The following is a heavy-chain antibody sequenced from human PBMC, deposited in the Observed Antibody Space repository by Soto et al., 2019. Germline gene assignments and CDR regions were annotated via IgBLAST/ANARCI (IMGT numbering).Heavy chain of an antibody. CDR2: IYYIGST. J-gene: IGHJ5*02. Sequence: QVQLQEPGPGRVKTSETLSLTCTVSGGSMSNYYWSWIRQPPGKGLEWIGYIYYIGSTNYNPSLKSRVTMSVDTSRNQFSLDLTSVTAADSAVYYWARGCSTAWGAPWARVNLFDPWGKGTLVTVSS. V-gene: IGHV4-59*01. CDR1: GGSMSNYY. D-gene: IGHD1-26*01. CDR3: ARGCSTAWGAPWARVNLFDP.